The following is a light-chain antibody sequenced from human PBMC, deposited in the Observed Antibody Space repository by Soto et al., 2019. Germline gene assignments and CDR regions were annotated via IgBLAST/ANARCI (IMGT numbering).Light chain of an antibody. J-gene: IGKJ4*01. Sequence: EIVLTQSPGTLSLSPGERATLSCRASQSVSSSYLDWYQQKPGQAPRLLIYGASSRATGIPDRFSGSGSGTDFTLTISRLEPEEFAVYYCQQYGSSPLTFGGGTKVEIK. CDR2: GAS. CDR1: QSVSSSY. V-gene: IGKV3-20*01. CDR3: QQYGSSPLT.